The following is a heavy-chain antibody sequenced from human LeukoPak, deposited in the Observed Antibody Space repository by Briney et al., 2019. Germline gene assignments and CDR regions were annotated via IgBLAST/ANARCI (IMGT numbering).Heavy chain of an antibody. Sequence: GGSLRLPCAASGFTFSSYAMSWVRQAPGKGLEWVSAISGSGGSTYYADSVKGRFTISRDNSKNTLYLQMNSLRAEDTAVYYCAKDGRLLPHYFDYWGQGTLVTVSS. J-gene: IGHJ4*02. CDR2: ISGSGGST. CDR3: AKDGRLLPHYFDY. CDR1: GFTFSSYA. V-gene: IGHV3-23*01. D-gene: IGHD1-26*01.